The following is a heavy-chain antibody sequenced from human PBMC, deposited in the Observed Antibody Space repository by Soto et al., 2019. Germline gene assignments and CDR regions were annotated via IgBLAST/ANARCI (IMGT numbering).Heavy chain of an antibody. J-gene: IGHJ5*02. CDR2: ISAYNGNT. D-gene: IGHD3-9*01. V-gene: IGHV1-18*01. CDR3: ARDRTGFNWFDP. Sequence: ASVKVSCKASGYTFTSYGISWVRQAPGQGLEWMGWISAYNGNTNYAQKLQGKVTMTTDTSKSTAYMELRSLRSDDTAVYYCARDRTGFNWFDPWGQGTLVTVSS. CDR1: GYTFTSYG.